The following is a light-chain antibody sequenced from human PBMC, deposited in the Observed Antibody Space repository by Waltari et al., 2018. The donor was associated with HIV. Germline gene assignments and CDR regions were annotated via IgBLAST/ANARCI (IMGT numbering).Light chain of an antibody. Sequence: EIVLTQSPGTLSLSPGEGATLSCRASQSVDTSYLTWYQQRPGQAPRLLIYATSSRATGIPDRFSGSGSGTDFTLTISGLEPEDFAVYYCQQNAVSPRTFGPGTKV. CDR3: QQNAVSPRT. V-gene: IGKV3-20*01. CDR1: QSVDTSY. J-gene: IGKJ1*01. CDR2: ATS.